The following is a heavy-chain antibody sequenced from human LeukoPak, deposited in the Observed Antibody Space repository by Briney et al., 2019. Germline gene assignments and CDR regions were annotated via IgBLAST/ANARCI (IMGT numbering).Heavy chain of an antibody. J-gene: IGHJ4*02. V-gene: IGHV1-46*01. D-gene: IGHD3-22*01. CDR1: GYTFTSYY. Sequence: AASVKVSCTASGYTFTSYYLYWVRHAPGQGLEWMGVINPSGGSTTSAQKFQGRVTMTRDTSTSTVYMELRSLRSEDTAVYYCARGPGPADDGGGYCFDYWGQGTLVTVSS. CDR2: INPSGGST. CDR3: ARGPGPADDGGGYCFDY.